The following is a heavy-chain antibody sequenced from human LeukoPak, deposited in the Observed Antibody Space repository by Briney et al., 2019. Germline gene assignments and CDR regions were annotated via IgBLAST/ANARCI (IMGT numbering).Heavy chain of an antibody. CDR3: ARTYGYDSSGYFP. D-gene: IGHD3-22*01. V-gene: IGHV1-18*01. J-gene: IGHJ5*02. Sequence: ASVKVSCKASGYTFTSYGISWVRQAPGQGLEWMGWISAYNGNTNYAQKFQGRVTITRNTSISTAYMELSSLRSEDTAVYYCARTYGYDSSGYFPWGQGTLVTVSS. CDR2: ISAYNGNT. CDR1: GYTFTSYG.